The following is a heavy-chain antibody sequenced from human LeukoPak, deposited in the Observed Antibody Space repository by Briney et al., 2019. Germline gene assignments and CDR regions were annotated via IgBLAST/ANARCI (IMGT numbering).Heavy chain of an antibody. CDR1: GFTFSSYA. J-gene: IGHJ4*02. Sequence: GGSLRLSCAASGFTFSSYAMSWVRQAPGKGLELVSAISGSGGSTYYADSVKGRFTISRDNSKNTLYLQMNSLRAEDTAVYYCTKQGGSYSFDYWGQGTLVTVSS. CDR3: TKQGGSYSFDY. V-gene: IGHV3-23*01. D-gene: IGHD3-10*01. CDR2: ISGSGGST.